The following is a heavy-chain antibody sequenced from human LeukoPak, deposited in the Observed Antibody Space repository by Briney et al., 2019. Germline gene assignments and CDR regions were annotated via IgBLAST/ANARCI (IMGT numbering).Heavy chain of an antibody. CDR1: GFTFSSYS. V-gene: IGHV3-21*01. D-gene: IGHD3-9*01. CDR3: ARGPSPYYDILTGFFDY. Sequence: PGGSLRLSCAASGFTFSSYSMNWVRQAPGKGLEWVSSISSSSSYIYYADSVKGRLTISRDNAKNSLYLQMNSLRAEDTAVYYCARGPSPYYDILTGFFDYWGQGTLVTVSS. J-gene: IGHJ4*02. CDR2: ISSSSSYI.